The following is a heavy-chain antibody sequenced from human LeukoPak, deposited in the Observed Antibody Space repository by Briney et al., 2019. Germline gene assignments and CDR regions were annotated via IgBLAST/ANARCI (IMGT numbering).Heavy chain of an antibody. J-gene: IGHJ3*02. CDR3: ARDRRLQGGKGPNDAIDI. D-gene: IGHD4-23*01. Sequence: SETLSLTCAVYGGSFSGYYWSWIRQPPGKGLEWIGEINHSGSTNYNPSLKSRVTISVDTSKNQFSLKMSSVTAPDTAVYYCARDRRLQGGKGPNDAIDIWGQGTMVTVSS. CDR2: INHSGST. CDR1: GGSFSGYY. V-gene: IGHV4-34*09.